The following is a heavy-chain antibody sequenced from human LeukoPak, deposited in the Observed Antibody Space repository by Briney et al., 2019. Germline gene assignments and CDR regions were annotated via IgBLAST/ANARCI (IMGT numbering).Heavy chain of an antibody. D-gene: IGHD2-2*02. CDR2: IYHSGST. CDR1: GYSISSGYY. J-gene: IGHJ4*02. Sequence: IPSETLSLTCTVSGYSISSGYYGGWIRQPPGQGLEWIGSIYHSGSTYYNPSLKSRVTISVDTSKNQFSLKLSSVTAADTAVYYCARDYRWDCSSTSCYTGFDYWGQGTLVTVSS. CDR3: ARDYRWDCSSTSCYTGFDY. V-gene: IGHV4-38-2*02.